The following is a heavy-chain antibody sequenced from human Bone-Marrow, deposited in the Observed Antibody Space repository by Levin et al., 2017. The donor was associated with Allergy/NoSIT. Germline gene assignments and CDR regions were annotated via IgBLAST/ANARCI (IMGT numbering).Heavy chain of an antibody. D-gene: IGHD3-16*01. J-gene: IGHJ5*02. CDR3: AHRRADYVYPYWFAP. Sequence: VSGPTLVKPTQTLTLTCTFSGFSFSGGGVAVGWIRQPPGKALQWLAVIFWNDYKHYNPSLQSRLTITKDTSKNQVVLTMTDMDPVDTATYFCAHRRADYVYPYWFAPWGQGTLVTVSS. CDR1: GFSFSGGGVA. V-gene: IGHV2-5*01. CDR2: IFWNDYK.